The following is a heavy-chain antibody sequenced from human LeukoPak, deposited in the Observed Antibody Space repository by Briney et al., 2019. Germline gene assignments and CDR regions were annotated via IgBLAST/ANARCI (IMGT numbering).Heavy chain of an antibody. CDR2: IYSSGHT. CDR3: ARHFSGAAAPLPFGY. CDR1: GGSISNYY. V-gene: IGHV4-59*08. D-gene: IGHD6-13*01. Sequence: PSETLSLTCTVSGGSISNYYWSWIRQPPGKGLEWIGYIYSSGHTNYNPSLKSRVTISVDTSKNQFSLNLRSVTAADTAVYYCARHFSGAAAPLPFGYWGQGTLVTVSS. J-gene: IGHJ4*02.